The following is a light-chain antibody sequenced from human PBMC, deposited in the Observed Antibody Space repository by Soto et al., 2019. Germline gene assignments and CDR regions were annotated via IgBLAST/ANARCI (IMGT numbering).Light chain of an antibody. J-gene: IGLJ3*02. V-gene: IGLV1-40*01. CDR2: GNS. CDR1: SSNIGAGYD. CDR3: QSYDSSLSGSV. Sequence: QSVLTQPPSVSGAPGQRVTISCTGSSSNIGAGYDVHWYQQLPGTAPKLLIYGNSIRPSGVPDRFSGSKSGTSASLAITGLQAEDEADYYCQSYDSSLSGSVFGGGIKLTVL.